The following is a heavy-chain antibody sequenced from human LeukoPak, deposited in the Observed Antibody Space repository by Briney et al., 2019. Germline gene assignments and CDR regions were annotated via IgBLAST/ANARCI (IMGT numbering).Heavy chain of an antibody. Sequence: PGGSLRLSCATSGFTFSAYEMNWVRQAPGKGLEWISYISDSGVSIHYADSVRGRFSISRDSAKDALLLQMNTLRAEDTAVYYCVRGRHSANNYGGDHWGQGTLVTVSS. CDR3: VRGRHSANNYGGDH. CDR1: GFTFSAYE. J-gene: IGHJ4*02. D-gene: IGHD5-12*01. CDR2: ISDSGVSI. V-gene: IGHV3-48*03.